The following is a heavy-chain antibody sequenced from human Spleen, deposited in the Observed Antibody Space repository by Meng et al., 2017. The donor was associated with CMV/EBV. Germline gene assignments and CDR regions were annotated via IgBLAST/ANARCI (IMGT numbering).Heavy chain of an antibody. V-gene: IGHV3-23*01. Sequence: GGSLRLSCAASGFTFNRFAMSWVRQAPGQGLAWVSAINTNSGSTYYADSVKGRFTISRDNSKNSLYLQMNSLGAEDTAIYYCANLGAAYCSGGSCARFENWGQGTLVTVSS. D-gene: IGHD2-15*01. CDR2: INTNSGST. CDR3: ANLGAAYCSGGSCARFEN. CDR1: GFTFNRFA. J-gene: IGHJ4*01.